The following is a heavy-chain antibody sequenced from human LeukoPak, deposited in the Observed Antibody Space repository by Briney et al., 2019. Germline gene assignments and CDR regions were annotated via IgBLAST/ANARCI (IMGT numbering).Heavy chain of an antibody. J-gene: IGHJ6*02. Sequence: GGSLRLSCAASGFTFSNYWMTWVRQAPGKGLEWVANINRDGSEGYYVDSVKGRFTISRDDAKSSLYLQMNSLRAEDTAVYYCARRNAMDVWGQGTTVIVFS. CDR3: ARRNAMDV. CDR1: GFTFSNYW. V-gene: IGHV3-7*03. CDR2: INRDGSEG.